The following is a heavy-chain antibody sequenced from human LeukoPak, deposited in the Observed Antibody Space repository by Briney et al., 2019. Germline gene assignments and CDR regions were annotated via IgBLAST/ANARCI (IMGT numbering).Heavy chain of an antibody. CDR2: ISSSSSYI. D-gene: IGHD1-26*01. CDR1: GFTFSGYS. J-gene: IGHJ4*02. V-gene: IGHV3-21*01. CDR3: ARGESGSYYVFDY. Sequence: GGSLRLSCAASGFTFSGYSMNWVRQAPGKGPEWVSSISSSSSYIYYADSVKGRFTISRDNAKNSLYLQMNSLRAEDTAVYYCARGESGSYYVFDYWGQGTLVTVSS.